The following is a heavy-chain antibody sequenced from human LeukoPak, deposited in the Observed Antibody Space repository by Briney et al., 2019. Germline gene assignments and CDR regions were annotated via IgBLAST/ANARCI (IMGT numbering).Heavy chain of an antibody. CDR3: ARDYSSMYFDY. D-gene: IGHD2-2*01. CDR2: IYHSGST. V-gene: IGHV4-30-2*01. J-gene: IGHJ4*02. CDR1: GGSISSGGYY. Sequence: PSQTLSLTCTVSGGSISSGGYYWSWIRQPPGKGLEWIGYIYHSGSTYYNPSLKSRVTISVDRSKNQFSLKLSSVTAADTAVYYCARDYSSMYFDYWGQGTLVTVSS.